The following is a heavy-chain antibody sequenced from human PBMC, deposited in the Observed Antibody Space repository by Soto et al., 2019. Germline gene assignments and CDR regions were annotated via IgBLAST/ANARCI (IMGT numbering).Heavy chain of an antibody. CDR1: GDSVSSNSAA. Sequence: SQTLSLTCAISGDSVSSNSAAWNWIRQSPSRGLEWLGRTYYRSKWYNDYAVSVKSRITINPDTSKNQFSLQLNSVTPEDTAVYYCARDPYDFWSGYYGPQYYFDYWGQGTLVT. CDR2: TYYRSKWYN. J-gene: IGHJ4*02. V-gene: IGHV6-1*01. CDR3: ARDPYDFWSGYYGPQYYFDY. D-gene: IGHD3-3*01.